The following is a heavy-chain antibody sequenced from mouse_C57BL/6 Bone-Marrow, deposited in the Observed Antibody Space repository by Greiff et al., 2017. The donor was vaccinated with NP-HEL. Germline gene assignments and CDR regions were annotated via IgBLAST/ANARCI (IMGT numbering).Heavy chain of an antibody. Sequence: EVKLMESEGGLVQPGSSMKLSCTASGFTFSDYYMAWVRQVPEKGLEWVANINYDGSSTYYLDSLKSRFIISRDNAKNILYLQMSSLKSEDTATYYCARGVYGYDGVYFDYWGQGTTLTVSS. J-gene: IGHJ2*01. CDR2: INYDGSST. CDR3: ARGVYGYDGVYFDY. CDR1: GFTFSDYY. V-gene: IGHV5-16*01. D-gene: IGHD2-2*01.